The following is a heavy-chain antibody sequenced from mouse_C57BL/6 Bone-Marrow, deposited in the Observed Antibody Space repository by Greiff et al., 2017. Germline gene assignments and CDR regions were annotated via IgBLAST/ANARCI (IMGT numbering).Heavy chain of an antibody. CDR1: GYSFTDYN. CDR2: INPNYGTT. J-gene: IGHJ1*03. CDR3: ARTRLLAVVATRYFDV. V-gene: IGHV1-39*01. D-gene: IGHD1-1*01. Sequence: VQLQQSGPELVKPGASVKISCKASGYSFTDYNMNWVKQSNGKSLEWIGVINPNYGTTSYNQKFKGKATLTVDQSSSTAYMQLNSLTSEDSAVYCCARTRLLAVVATRYFDVWGTGTTVTVSS.